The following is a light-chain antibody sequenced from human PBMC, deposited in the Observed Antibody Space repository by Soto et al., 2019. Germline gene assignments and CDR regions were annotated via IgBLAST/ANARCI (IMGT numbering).Light chain of an antibody. CDR1: QSVTTN. V-gene: IGKV3-15*01. CDR2: DAS. CDR3: QQYDRWPVT. Sequence: EIVMTQSPATLSVSPGERVTFSFRASQSVTTNLAWYQHKPGQSPRLLISDASTGASGIPPRFSGSGSGTEFTLTIDRLQSADFEVYYCQQYDRWPVTFGGGTKV. J-gene: IGKJ4*01.